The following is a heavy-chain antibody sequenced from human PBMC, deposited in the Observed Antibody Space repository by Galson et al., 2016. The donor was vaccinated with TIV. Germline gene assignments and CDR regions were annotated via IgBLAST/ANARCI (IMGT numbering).Heavy chain of an antibody. CDR2: ISLDGSET. Sequence: SLRLSCAASGFTFGSYWMHWVRQVPGKGPVWVSRISLDGSETTYADSVKGRFTISRANGRNTLYLQMNTLRVEDKAVYYCTRGCEYWFDSWGQGTLVTVSS. CDR3: TRGCEYWFDS. J-gene: IGHJ5*01. V-gene: IGHV3-74*01. CDR1: GFTFGSYW. D-gene: IGHD4/OR15-4a*01.